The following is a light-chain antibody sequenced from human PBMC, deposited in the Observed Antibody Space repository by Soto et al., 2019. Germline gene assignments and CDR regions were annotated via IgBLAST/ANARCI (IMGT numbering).Light chain of an antibody. J-gene: IGKJ1*01. CDR1: QSVSNN. V-gene: IGKV3-15*01. CDR2: GAS. Sequence: EIVMTQSPATLSVSPGERATLSCRASQSVSNNLAWYQQKPGQAPRLLIYGASTRATGIPARFSGSGSGTEFTLTISSLQSEDFAVYYCQQYNNFWTFGQGTKVEIK. CDR3: QQYNNFWT.